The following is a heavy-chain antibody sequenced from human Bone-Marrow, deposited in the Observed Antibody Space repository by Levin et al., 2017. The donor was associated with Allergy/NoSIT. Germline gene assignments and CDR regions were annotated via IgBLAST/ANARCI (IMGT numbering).Heavy chain of an antibody. D-gene: IGHD2-2*01. J-gene: IGHJ5*02. CDR2: IYHSGST. CDR1: GYSIRSGYY. V-gene: IGHV4-38-2*02. Sequence: SQTLSLTCAVSGYSIRSGYYWGWIRQPPGKGLEWIGSIYHSGSTYYNPSLKSRVTISVDTSKNQFSLKLSSVTAADTAVYYCARDGLGYCSSTSCYKGCDRPPCNWFDPWGQGTLVTVSS. CDR3: ARDGLGYCSSTSCYKGCDRPPCNWFDP.